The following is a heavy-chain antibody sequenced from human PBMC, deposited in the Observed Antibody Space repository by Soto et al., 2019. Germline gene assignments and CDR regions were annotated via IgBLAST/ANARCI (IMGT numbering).Heavy chain of an antibody. D-gene: IGHD5-12*01. V-gene: IGHV3-23*01. CDR1: GFTFSSYA. CDR2: ISGSGGST. Sequence: QLGGSLRLSCAASGFTFSSYAMSWVRQAPGKGLEWVSAISGSGGSTYYADSVKGRFTISRDNSKNTLYLQMNSLRAEDTAVYYCAKDLRKGGPEMATFDYWGQGTLVTVSS. CDR3: AKDLRKGGPEMATFDY. J-gene: IGHJ4*02.